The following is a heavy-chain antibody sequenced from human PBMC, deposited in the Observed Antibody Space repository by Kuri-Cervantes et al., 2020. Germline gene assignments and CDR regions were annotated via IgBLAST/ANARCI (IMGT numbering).Heavy chain of an antibody. CDR1: GGSISSGSSY. Sequence: LRLSCTASGGSISSGSSYWSWIRQPAGRGLEWIGRIYISGTTNYNPSLRSRVTISIDTSKNQFSLNLSSVTAADTAMYYCARGNGGLGAFDIWGQGTMVTVSS. CDR3: ARGNGGLGAFDI. D-gene: IGHD3-10*01. CDR2: IYISGTT. J-gene: IGHJ3*02. V-gene: IGHV4-61*02.